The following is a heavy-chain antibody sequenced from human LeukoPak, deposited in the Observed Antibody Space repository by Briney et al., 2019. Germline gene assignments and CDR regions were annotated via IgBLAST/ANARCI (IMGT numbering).Heavy chain of an antibody. V-gene: IGHV3-33*01. D-gene: IGHD2-2*01. J-gene: IGHJ5*02. CDR2: IWYDGSIK. CDR3: ARDAWGYCSSTSCRNWFDP. Sequence: TGGSLRLSCAASGSIFTSYGMHWVRQAPGKGLEWVAVIWYDGSIKYYAGSVKGRFTISRDNSENTLYLQMNSLRAEDTAVYYCARDAWGYCSSTSCRNWFDPWGQGTLVTVSS. CDR1: GSIFTSYG.